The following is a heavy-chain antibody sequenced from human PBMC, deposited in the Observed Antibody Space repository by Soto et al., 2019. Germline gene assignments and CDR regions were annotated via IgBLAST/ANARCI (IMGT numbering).Heavy chain of an antibody. V-gene: IGHV3-23*01. CDR1: GFTFRNQE. CDR3: AKDRQFRSYYESAGHYND. CDR2: IGGRGGLT. J-gene: IGHJ4*02. Sequence: EVQLLESGGGLVQPGGSLRLPLEGPGFTFRNQEMRWFGQAPGRGREGASGIGGRGGLTYFADSVKGRFTIPRDNSKNTLYLQMNNLRANDTAVYYCAKDRQFRSYYESAGHYNDWGQGTLVTVSS. D-gene: IGHD3-22*01.